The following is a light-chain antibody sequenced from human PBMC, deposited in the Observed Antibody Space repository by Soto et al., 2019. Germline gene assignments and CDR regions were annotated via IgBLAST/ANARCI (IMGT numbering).Light chain of an antibody. Sequence: DIQMTQSPSTLSGSVGDRVTITCRASQTISSWLAWYQQKPGKAPKLLIYKASTLKSGVPSRFSGSGSGTEFTLTISSLQPDDFATYYCQHYNTYQWTFGQGTKVDI. CDR3: QHYNTYQWT. CDR1: QTISSW. V-gene: IGKV1-5*03. CDR2: KAS. J-gene: IGKJ1*01.